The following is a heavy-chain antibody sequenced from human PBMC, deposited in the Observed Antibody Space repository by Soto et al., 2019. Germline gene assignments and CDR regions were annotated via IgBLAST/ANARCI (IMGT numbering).Heavy chain of an antibody. J-gene: IGHJ4*02. CDR2: IYSGLDYSVGST. D-gene: IGHD4-17*01. CDR3: ARGRDYGGYGY. Sequence: GGSLRLSCTASGFVVSSNYMSWVRQAPGKGLEWISFIYSGLDYSVGSTDYADSVKGRFTVARDISKNTVFLQMNSLRPDDTAVYFCARGRDYGGYGYWGPGTLVTVSS. V-gene: IGHV3-66*01. CDR1: GFVVSSNY.